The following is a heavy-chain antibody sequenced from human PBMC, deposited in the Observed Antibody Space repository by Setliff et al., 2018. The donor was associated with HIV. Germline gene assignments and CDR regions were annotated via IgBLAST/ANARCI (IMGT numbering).Heavy chain of an antibody. CDR2: INQDGGQK. CDR1: GFTFSRYW. Sequence: GGSLRLSCADSGFTFSRYWMSWVRQAPGKGLEWVASINQDGGQKYYVDSVKGRFTISRDNAKNSLYLQMNSLRAEDTAVYYCARDKGPNLLDYWGQGTPVTVSS. D-gene: IGHD2-8*01. CDR3: ARDKGPNLLDY. V-gene: IGHV3-7*01. J-gene: IGHJ4*02.